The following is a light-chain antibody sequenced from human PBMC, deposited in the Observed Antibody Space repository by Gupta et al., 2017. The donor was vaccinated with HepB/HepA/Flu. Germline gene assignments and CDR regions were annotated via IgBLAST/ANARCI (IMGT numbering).Light chain of an antibody. V-gene: IGKV3-11*01. CDR3: QQRINWPLT. CDR1: QSVSRY. J-gene: IGKJ4*01. CDR2: DAS. Sequence: EMVLTQSPVTLSLSPGERATLSCRASQSVSRYLAWYQQKPGQPPSLLVFDASNRATDIPPRFSGSGSGTDFTLTISSLEPEDFAVYYCQQRINWPLTFGGGTRVEIK.